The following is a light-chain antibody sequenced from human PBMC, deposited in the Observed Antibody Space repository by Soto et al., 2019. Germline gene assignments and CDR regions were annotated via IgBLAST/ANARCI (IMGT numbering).Light chain of an antibody. CDR2: EVS. J-gene: IGLJ1*01. V-gene: IGLV2-14*01. Sequence: QSALTQPASVSGSPGQSITISCTGTSSGVGGYNYVSWFQQYPGKAPKLMIYEVSNRPSGVSNRFSGSKSGYTASLTISGLQAEDEADYYCSSYTSSSTLVFRTGTKLTVL. CDR3: SSYTSSSTLV. CDR1: SSGVGGYNY.